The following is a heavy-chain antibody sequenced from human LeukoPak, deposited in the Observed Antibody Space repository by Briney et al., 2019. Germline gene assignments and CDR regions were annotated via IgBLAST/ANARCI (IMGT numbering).Heavy chain of an antibody. Sequence: SETLSLTCTVSGGSISSGDYYWSWIRQPPGKGLEWIGYVYYSGSTYYNPSLKSRVTISVDTSKNQFSLKLSSVTAADTAVYHCARDNDYGGKGGWYFDLWGRGTLVTVSS. CDR3: ARDNDYGGKGGWYFDL. CDR1: GGSISSGDYY. J-gene: IGHJ2*01. CDR2: VYYSGST. D-gene: IGHD4-23*01. V-gene: IGHV4-30-4*01.